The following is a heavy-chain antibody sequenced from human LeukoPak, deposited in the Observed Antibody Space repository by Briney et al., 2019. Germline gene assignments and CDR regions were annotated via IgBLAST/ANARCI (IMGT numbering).Heavy chain of an antibody. J-gene: IGHJ6*04. CDR2: ISSSSSSI. V-gene: IGHV3-21*01. D-gene: IGHD3-10*01. Sequence: GGSLRLSCAASGFTFSGYRMNWIRQAPGRGLEWVSSISSSSSSIYYADSVKGRFTISRDNAKNSLYLQMNSLRAEDTAVYYCARENYGSGSYRDYYYGMDVWGKGTTVTVSS. CDR1: GFTFSGYR. CDR3: ARENYGSGSYRDYYYGMDV.